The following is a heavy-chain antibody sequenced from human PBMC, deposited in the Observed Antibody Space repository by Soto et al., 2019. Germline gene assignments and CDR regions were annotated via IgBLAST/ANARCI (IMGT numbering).Heavy chain of an antibody. CDR2: IYYSGST. D-gene: IGHD3-22*01. CDR1: GGSISSGGYY. J-gene: IGHJ4*02. CDR3: AGGYYDSSGYYDYFDY. V-gene: IGHV4-31*03. Sequence: PSETLSLTCTVSGGSISSGGYYWSWIRQHPGKGLEWIGYIYYSGSTYYNPSLKSRVTISVDTSKNQFSLKLSSVTAADTAVYYCAGGYYDSSGYYDYFDYWGQGTLVTVSS.